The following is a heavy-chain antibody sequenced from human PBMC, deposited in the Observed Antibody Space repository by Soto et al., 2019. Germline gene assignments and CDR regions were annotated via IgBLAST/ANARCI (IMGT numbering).Heavy chain of an antibody. D-gene: IGHD5-18*01. CDR3: TTDTWIQLWLDYYYGMDV. CDR2: IKSKTDGGTT. Sequence: GGSLRLSCAASGFTFSNAWMNWVRQAPGKGLEWVGRIKSKTDGGTTDYAAPVKGRFTISRDDSKNTLYLQMNSLKTEDTAVYYCTTDTWIQLWLDYYYGMDVWGQGTTVTVSS. J-gene: IGHJ6*02. CDR1: GFTFSNAW. V-gene: IGHV3-15*07.